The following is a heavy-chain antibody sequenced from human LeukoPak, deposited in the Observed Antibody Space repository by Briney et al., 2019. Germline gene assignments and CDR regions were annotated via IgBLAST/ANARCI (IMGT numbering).Heavy chain of an antibody. CDR3: ARVLSGRGSLYSYYYYMDV. CDR2: IKQDGSEK. J-gene: IGHJ6*03. CDR1: GFTFSTYW. Sequence: GGSLRLSCAASGFTFSTYWMSWVRQAPGKGLEWVANIKQDGSEKYYVDSVKGRFTISRDNAKNSLYLQMNSLRAEDTAVYYCARVLSGRGSLYSYYYYMDVWGKGTTVTISS. V-gene: IGHV3-7*03. D-gene: IGHD3-10*01.